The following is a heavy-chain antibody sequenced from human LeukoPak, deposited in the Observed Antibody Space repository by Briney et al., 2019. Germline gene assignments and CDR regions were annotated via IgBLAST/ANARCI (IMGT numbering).Heavy chain of an antibody. D-gene: IGHD5-12*01. J-gene: IGHJ6*03. CDR2: ISSSSSYI. CDR3: ARGKPYDTPRYYYYYMDV. CDR1: GFTFSSYS. V-gene: IGHV3-21*01. Sequence: GGSLRLSCAASGFTFSSYSMNWVRQAPGKGLERVSSISSSSSYIYYADSVKGRFTISRDNAKNSLYLQMNSLRAEDTAVYYCARGKPYDTPRYYYYYMDVWGKGTTVTVSS.